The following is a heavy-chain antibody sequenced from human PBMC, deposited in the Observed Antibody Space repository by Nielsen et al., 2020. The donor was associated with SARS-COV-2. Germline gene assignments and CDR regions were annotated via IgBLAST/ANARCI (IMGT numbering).Heavy chain of an antibody. CDR2: VDATSNYI. D-gene: IGHD3-10*01. J-gene: IGHJ3*02. CDR3: ARRWYGSDSDREAFDI. V-gene: IGHV3-21*01. Sequence: GGSLGLSCVASGFTFSTYTMTWVRQAPGKGLEWVAAVDATSNYIYYADAVRGRFTISRDNAKSSLYLQMDSLRAEDTAVYYCARRWYGSDSDREAFDIWGRGTMVTVSS. CDR1: GFTFSTYT.